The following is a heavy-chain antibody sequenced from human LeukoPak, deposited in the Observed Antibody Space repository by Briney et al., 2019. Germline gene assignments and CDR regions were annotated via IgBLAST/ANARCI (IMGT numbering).Heavy chain of an antibody. J-gene: IGHJ5*02. CDR2: IDPSDSYT. CDR3: ARQYSGYDSWFDP. V-gene: IGHV5-10-1*01. CDR1: GYRFTSYW. Sequence: GESLKISCKGSGYRFTSYWISWVRQMPGEGLGWLGRIDPSDSYTNYSPSFQVHVTISADKSISTAYLPWSSLKASETAMYYCARQYSGYDSWFDPWGQGTLVTVSA. D-gene: IGHD5-12*01.